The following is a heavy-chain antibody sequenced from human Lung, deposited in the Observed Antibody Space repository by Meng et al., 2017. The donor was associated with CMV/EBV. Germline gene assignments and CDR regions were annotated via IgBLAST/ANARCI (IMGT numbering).Heavy chain of an antibody. CDR2: MYHSGTT. V-gene: IGHV4-4*02. CDR3: ATQESRDGHNPY. CDR1: GGSISSSYW. Sequence: QLREPGPGRGKPSGTLSLPCVVSGGSISSSYWLTWVRQSPGKGLEWIGEMYHSGTTNYNPSLKSRVTISMGKSNNQLSLKLNSVTAADTAVYYCATQESRDGHNPYWGQGTLVTVSS. D-gene: IGHD5-24*01. J-gene: IGHJ4*02.